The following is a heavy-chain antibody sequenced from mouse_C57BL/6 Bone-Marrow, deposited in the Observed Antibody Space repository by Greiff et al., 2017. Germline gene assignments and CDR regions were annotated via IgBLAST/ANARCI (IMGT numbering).Heavy chain of an antibody. J-gene: IGHJ1*03. D-gene: IGHD2-3*01. CDR2: IDPENGDT. CDR3: TTFYDGYYVGYWYFDV. Sequence: VQLQQSGAELVRPGASVKLSCTASGFNIKDDYMHWVKQRPEQGLEWIGWIDPENGDTEYASKFQGKATITADTSSNTAYLQLSSLTSEDTAVYYCTTFYDGYYVGYWYFDVWGTGTTVTVSS. CDR1: GFNIKDDY. V-gene: IGHV14-4*01.